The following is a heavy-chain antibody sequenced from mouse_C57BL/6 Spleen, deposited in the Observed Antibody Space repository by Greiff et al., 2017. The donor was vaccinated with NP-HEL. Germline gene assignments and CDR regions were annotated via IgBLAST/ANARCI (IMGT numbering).Heavy chain of an antibody. V-gene: IGHV5-17*01. J-gene: IGHJ2*01. D-gene: IGHD1-1*01. CDR1: GFTFSDYG. CDR3: AGRDYGSSYTLDY. CDR2: ISSGSSTI. Sequence: EVKVVESGGGLVKPGGSLKLSCAASGFTFSDYGMHWVRQAPEKGLEWVAYISSGSSTIYYAATVKGRFTISRDNAKNTLFLQRTRLRSEDTAMYYCAGRDYGSSYTLDYWGQGTTLTVSS.